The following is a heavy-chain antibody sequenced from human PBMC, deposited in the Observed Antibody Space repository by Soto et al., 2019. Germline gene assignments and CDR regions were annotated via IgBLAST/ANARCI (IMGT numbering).Heavy chain of an antibody. CDR1: GFIVSSKY. CDR2: IYTGGST. J-gene: IGHJ6*02. V-gene: IGHV3-53*02. CDR3: TTHTGYGMDV. Sequence: EVQMVETGGGLSQPGGSLRLSCAVSGFIVSSKYMTWVRQAPGKGLEWVSVIYTGGSTHYADSARGQFTITRDSSKNTLHLQMNSLRAEDAAVYYCTTHTGYGMDVWGQGTTVTVSS. D-gene: IGHD2-8*02.